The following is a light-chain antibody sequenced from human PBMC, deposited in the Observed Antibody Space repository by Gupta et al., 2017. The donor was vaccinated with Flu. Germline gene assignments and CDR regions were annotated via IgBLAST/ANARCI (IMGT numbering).Light chain of an antibody. CDR3: SSYASSPTFWV. J-gene: IGLJ3*02. CDR1: SSDIGGYDY. V-gene: IGLV2-14*01. Sequence: QSALTQPASVSGSPGQSITISCTVSSSDIGGYDYVSWYRQSPGKAPQLVIFEVNRRPSDIPERFSGFKSGNAASLTISGLLADDEGIYHCSSYASSPTFWVFGGGTRLTVV. CDR2: EVN.